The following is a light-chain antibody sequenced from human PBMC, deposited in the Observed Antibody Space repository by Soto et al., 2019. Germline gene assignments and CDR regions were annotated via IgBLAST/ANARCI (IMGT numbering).Light chain of an antibody. Sequence: DIVLTQSPGTLSLSPGESATLSCRASQSVDGTYITWYQQKPGQAPRLLIYGASGRATGIHDRFSGSGSGTDFTLTISRLEPEDFAVYYCQHYDSFRTFGQGTKVEVK. V-gene: IGKV3-20*01. CDR2: GAS. CDR1: QSVDGTY. J-gene: IGKJ1*01. CDR3: QHYDSFRT.